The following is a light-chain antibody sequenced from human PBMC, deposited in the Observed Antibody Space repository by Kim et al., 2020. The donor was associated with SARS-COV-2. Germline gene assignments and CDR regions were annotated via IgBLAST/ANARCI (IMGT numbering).Light chain of an antibody. CDR2: DTT. CDR1: IYNVGSSF. Sequence: QSVLTQPPSVSAAPGQKVTISCSGNIYNVGSSFVSWYQQFPGAAPKLLIYDTTDRPSGIPDRFPGSKSGMSATLTITGLQTEDEAHYYCGSWDRDLRRGLFGGGTQLTVL. V-gene: IGLV1-51*01. J-gene: IGLJ2*01. CDR3: GSWDRDLRRGL.